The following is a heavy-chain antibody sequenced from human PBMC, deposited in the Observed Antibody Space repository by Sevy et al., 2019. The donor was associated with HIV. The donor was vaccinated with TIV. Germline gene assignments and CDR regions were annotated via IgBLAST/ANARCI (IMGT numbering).Heavy chain of an antibody. CDR1: GYSLSKLS. Sequence: ASVKVSCKVFGYSLSKLSMHWVRQAPGKGLEWMGSLDPGNGEITYAQTLQGRVTMTEDTSTDTAYMELSSLTSEDTATYYCATVGLGYYSGSSYYQGDWFDPWGQGTLVTVPS. CDR2: LDPGNGEI. D-gene: IGHD2-15*01. V-gene: IGHV1-24*01. CDR3: ATVGLGYYSGSSYYQGDWFDP. J-gene: IGHJ5*02.